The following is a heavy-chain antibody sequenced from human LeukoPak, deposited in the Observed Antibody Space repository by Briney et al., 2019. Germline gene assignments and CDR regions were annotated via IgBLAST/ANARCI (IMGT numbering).Heavy chain of an antibody. CDR3: TGNYYGSGSYADFDY. J-gene: IGHJ4*02. CDR2: IRSTANGYAT. CDR1: GFTFRNYG. D-gene: IGHD3-10*01. V-gene: IGHV3-73*01. Sequence: PGGSLRLSCAASGFTFRNYGMSWVRQASGKGLEWVGRIRSTANGYATAYAASVKGRFTISRDDSKNTAYLQMDSLKTEDTAVYYCTGNYYGSGSYADFDYWGQGTLVTVSS.